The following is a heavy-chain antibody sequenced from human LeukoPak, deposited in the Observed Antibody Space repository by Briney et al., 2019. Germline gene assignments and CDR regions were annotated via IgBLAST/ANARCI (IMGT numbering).Heavy chain of an antibody. Sequence: GASVKVSCKASGYTFTSYDINWVRQATGQGLEWMGWMNPNSGNTGYAQKFQGRVTMTRNTSISTAYMELSSLRSEDTAVYYCARGEATSSSWYPIYYYYYYGMDVWGQGTTVTVSS. D-gene: IGHD6-13*01. CDR1: GYTFTSYD. CDR2: MNPNSGNT. V-gene: IGHV1-8*01. CDR3: ARGEATSSSWYPIYYYYYYGMDV. J-gene: IGHJ6*02.